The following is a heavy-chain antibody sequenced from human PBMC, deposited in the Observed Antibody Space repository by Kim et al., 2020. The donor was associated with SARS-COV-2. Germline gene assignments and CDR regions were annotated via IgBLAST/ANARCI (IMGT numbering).Heavy chain of an antibody. CDR1: GFTFSSYT. D-gene: IGHD3-22*01. CDR3: AKVGSSSSNYRLTTYDY. J-gene: IGHJ4*02. Sequence: GGSLRLSCAASGFTFSSYTMTWVRQAPGKGLEWVSAISGSGGSTYYADSVKGRFTVSRDNSKNTLYLQMNSLRVEDTAVYYCAKVGSSSSNYRLTTYDYWGQGTLVTVSS. CDR2: ISGSGGST. V-gene: IGHV3-23*01.